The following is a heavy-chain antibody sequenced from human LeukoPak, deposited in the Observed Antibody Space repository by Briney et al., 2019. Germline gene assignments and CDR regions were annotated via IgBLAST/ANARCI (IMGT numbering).Heavy chain of an antibody. CDR1: GFTFSSYA. D-gene: IGHD3-3*01. V-gene: IGHV3-23*01. Sequence: GGSLRLSCAASGFTFSSYAMSWVRQAPGEGLEWVSAISGSGGSTYYADSVKGRFTISRDNSKNTLYLQMNSVRAEHTAVYYCAKVPGDYDFWSGPLRWFDPWGQGTLVTVSS. CDR3: AKVPGDYDFWSGPLRWFDP. CDR2: ISGSGGST. J-gene: IGHJ5*02.